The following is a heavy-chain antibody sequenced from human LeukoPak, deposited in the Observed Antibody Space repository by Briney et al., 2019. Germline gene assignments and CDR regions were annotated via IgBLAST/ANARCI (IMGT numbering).Heavy chain of an antibody. CDR3: ARDLHYYVAMDV. D-gene: IGHD3-10*02. J-gene: IGHJ6*02. CDR2: IGSDNKP. CDR1: GFTFSAYA. Sequence: GGSLRLSCEASGFTFSAYAMTWVRQAPGKGLEWVSSIGSDNKPHYSESVKGRFAISRDNSKNTLFLQLHNLRVEDTALYYCARDLHYYVAMDVSGQGTTVTVSS. V-gene: IGHV3-23*01.